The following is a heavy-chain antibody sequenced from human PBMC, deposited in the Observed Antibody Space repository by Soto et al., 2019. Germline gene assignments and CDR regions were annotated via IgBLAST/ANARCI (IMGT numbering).Heavy chain of an antibody. J-gene: IGHJ4*02. CDR3: AREKPYSSSWYHDY. CDR2: INHSGST. CDR1: GGSFSGYY. D-gene: IGHD6-13*01. V-gene: IGHV4-34*01. Sequence: QVQLQQWGAGLLKPSETLPLTCAVYGGSFSGYYWSWIRQPPGKGLEWIGEINHSGSTNYNPSLKSRVTISVDTSKTQFSLKLSSVTAADTAVYYCAREKPYSSSWYHDYWGQGTLVTVSS.